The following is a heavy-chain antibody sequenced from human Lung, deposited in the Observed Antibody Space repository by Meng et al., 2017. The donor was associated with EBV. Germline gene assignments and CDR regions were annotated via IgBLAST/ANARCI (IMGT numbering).Heavy chain of an antibody. CDR3: ARASRVLGGFDY. J-gene: IGHJ4*02. V-gene: IGHV1-46*01. CDR1: GYTFTAYY. Sequence: QVQLMQSGAEVKKPXXSVKVSCTASGYTFTAYYIHWVRQAPGQGLEWMGIINTSVGYTSHAQKFQGRVTMTRDTSTSTVHMEVSSLRSADTAVYYCARASRVLGGFDYWGQGPLVTVSS. CDR2: INTSVGYT. D-gene: IGHD3-16*01.